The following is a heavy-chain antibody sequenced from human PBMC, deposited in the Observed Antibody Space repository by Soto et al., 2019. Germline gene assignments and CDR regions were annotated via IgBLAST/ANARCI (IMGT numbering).Heavy chain of an antibody. V-gene: IGHV3-23*01. J-gene: IGHJ4*02. Sequence: PGGSLRLSCAASGVSFRGYAMSWVRPAPGKGLEWVSAISGSGGSTYYAASVKGRFTISRDNSKNTLYLQMNSLRAEDTAVYYCAKDPTMIVVPNPPAYWGQGTLVTVS. D-gene: IGHD3-22*01. CDR1: GVSFRGYA. CDR2: ISGSGGST. CDR3: AKDPTMIVVPNPPAY.